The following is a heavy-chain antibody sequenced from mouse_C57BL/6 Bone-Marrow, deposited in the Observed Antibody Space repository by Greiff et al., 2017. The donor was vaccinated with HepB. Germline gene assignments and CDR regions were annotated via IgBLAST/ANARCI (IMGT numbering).Heavy chain of an antibody. J-gene: IGHJ3*01. V-gene: IGHV1-81*01. D-gene: IGHD2-5*01. CDR3: ARHYSNSWFAY. Sequence: QVQLQQSGAELARPGASVKLSCKASGYTFTSYGISWVKQRTGQGLEWIGEIYPRSGNTYYNEKFEGKATLTAGKYTSTAYMELRILTSEDSAVYFCARHYSNSWFAYWGQGTLVTVSA. CDR1: GYTFTSYG. CDR2: IYPRSGNT.